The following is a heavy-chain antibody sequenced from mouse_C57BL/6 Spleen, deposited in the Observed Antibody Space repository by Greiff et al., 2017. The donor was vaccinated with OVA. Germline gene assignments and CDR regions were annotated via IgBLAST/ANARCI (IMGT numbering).Heavy chain of an antibody. Sequence: QVQLQQPGAELVKPGASVKMSCKASGYTFTSYWITWVKQRPGQGLEWIGDIYPGSGSTNYNEKFKSKDTLTVDTSSSTAYMQLSSLTSEDSAVYYCAREGGNYVPWFAYWGQGTLVTVSA. D-gene: IGHD2-1*01. V-gene: IGHV1-55*01. CDR2: IYPGSGST. CDR1: GYTFTSYW. CDR3: AREGGNYVPWFAY. J-gene: IGHJ3*01.